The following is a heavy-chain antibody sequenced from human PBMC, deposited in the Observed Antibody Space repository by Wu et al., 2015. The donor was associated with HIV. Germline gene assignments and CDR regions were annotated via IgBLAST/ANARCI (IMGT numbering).Heavy chain of an antibody. CDR3: ARDWQFQVTFGDFYMDI. V-gene: IGHV1-2*02. J-gene: IGHJ6*03. Sequence: QVQLVQSGAEVKKPGASVKVSCKASGYTFTGHYLHWIRQAPGQGLEWMGWINPNSGGAHSAQTFEGRVTMTRDTSINTAYLELSSLTSDDTAIYFCARDWQFQVTFGDFYMDIWGNGTTIIVS. D-gene: IGHD3-3*01. CDR2: INPNSGGA. CDR1: GYTFTGHY.